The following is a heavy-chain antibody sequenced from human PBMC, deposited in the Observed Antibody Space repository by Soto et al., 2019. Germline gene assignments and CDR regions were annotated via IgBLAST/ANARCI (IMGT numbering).Heavy chain of an antibody. CDR3: ARDGIAAAGTGYYYGMDV. J-gene: IGHJ6*02. CDR1: GYTFTSYY. D-gene: IGHD6-13*01. Sequence: QVQRVQSGAEVKKPGASVKVSCKASGYTFTSYYMHWVRQAPGQGLEWMGIINPSGGSTSYAQKFQGRVTMTRDTSTSTVYMELSSLRSEDTAVYYCARDGIAAAGTGYYYGMDVWGQGTTVTVSS. V-gene: IGHV1-46*01. CDR2: INPSGGST.